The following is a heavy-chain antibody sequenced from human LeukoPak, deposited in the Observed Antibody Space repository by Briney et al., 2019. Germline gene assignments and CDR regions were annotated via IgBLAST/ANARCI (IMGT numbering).Heavy chain of an antibody. CDR1: GGSISTYH. CDR3: ARQEQWLVRGFDL. Sequence: SETLSLTCTVSGGSISTYHWSWIRQPPGKGLEWIGYIHYSRGINYNPSLKSRVTISADTPKNQFSLKLNSVTAADTAVYYCARQEQWLVRGFDLWGLGTLVTVSS. V-gene: IGHV4-59*08. D-gene: IGHD6-19*01. CDR2: IHYSRGI. J-gene: IGHJ5*02.